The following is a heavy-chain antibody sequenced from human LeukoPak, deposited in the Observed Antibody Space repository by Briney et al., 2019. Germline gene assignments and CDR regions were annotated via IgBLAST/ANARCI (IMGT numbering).Heavy chain of an antibody. Sequence: PGGSLRLSCAASGFTFSIHGMNWVRQAPGKGLEWVSRINSDGSSIMYADSVKGRFTISRDNARNTLYLQINSLGAEDTAVYYCARDGGGSVDFDYWGQGTLVTVSS. V-gene: IGHV3-74*03. J-gene: IGHJ4*02. CDR2: INSDGSSI. D-gene: IGHD5-24*01. CDR3: ARDGGGSVDFDY. CDR1: GFTFSIHG.